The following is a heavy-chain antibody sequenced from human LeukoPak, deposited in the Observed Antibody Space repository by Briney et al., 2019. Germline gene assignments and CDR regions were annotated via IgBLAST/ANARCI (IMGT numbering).Heavy chain of an antibody. D-gene: IGHD3-3*01. CDR1: GYTFTGYY. CDR3: ARVLPGYYDFWNGYDY. J-gene: IGHJ4*02. V-gene: IGHV1-2*02. Sequence: ASVKVSCKASGYTFTGYYMHWVRQAPGQGLEWMGWINPNSGGTNYAQKFQGRVTMTRDTSISTAYMELSRLRSDDTAVYYCARVLPGYYDFWNGYDYWGQGTLVTVSS. CDR2: INPNSGGT.